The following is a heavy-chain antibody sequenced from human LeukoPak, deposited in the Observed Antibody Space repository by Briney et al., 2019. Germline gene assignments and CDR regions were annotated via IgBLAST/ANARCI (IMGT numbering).Heavy chain of an antibody. V-gene: IGHV3-23*01. J-gene: IGHJ4*02. Sequence: PGGSLRLSCAASGFTFSSYAMSWVRQAPGKGLEWVSAISGSGGSTYYADSVKGRFTISRDNSKNTLYLQMNSLRAEDTAVYYCAKDPGPITGTFFEFGYWGQGTLVTVSS. CDR2: ISGSGGST. CDR1: GFTFSSYA. D-gene: IGHD1-7*01. CDR3: AKDPGPITGTFFEFGY.